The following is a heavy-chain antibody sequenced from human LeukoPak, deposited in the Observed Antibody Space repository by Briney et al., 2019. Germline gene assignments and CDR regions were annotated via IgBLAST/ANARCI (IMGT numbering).Heavy chain of an antibody. CDR2: IIPILGIA. Sequence: ASVKVSCKVSGGTFSNYTISWVRQAPGQGLEWMGRIIPILGIANYAQKFQGRVTITADKSTSTAYMELSSLRSEDTAVYYCARVNYDSSGYDYYYYGMDVWGQGTTVTVSS. CDR1: GGTFSNYT. J-gene: IGHJ6*02. CDR3: ARVNYDSSGYDYYYYGMDV. V-gene: IGHV1-69*02. D-gene: IGHD3-22*01.